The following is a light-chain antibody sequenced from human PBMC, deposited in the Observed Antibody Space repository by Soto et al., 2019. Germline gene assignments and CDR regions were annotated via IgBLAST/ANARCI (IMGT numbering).Light chain of an antibody. Sequence: QSVLTQPPSVSGSPGQSVTISCTGTSSDVGFYNRVSWYQQPPGTAPKLMIYEVTNRPSGVPDRFSGSKSGNTASLTISGLQAEDEADYYCSSYTSSNTFGVVFGGGTKVTVL. CDR3: SSYTSSNTFGVV. J-gene: IGLJ2*01. CDR1: SSDVGFYNR. V-gene: IGLV2-18*02. CDR2: EVT.